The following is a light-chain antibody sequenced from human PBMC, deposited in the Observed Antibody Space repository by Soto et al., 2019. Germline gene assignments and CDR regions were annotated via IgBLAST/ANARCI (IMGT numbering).Light chain of an antibody. CDR1: QSVSSY. V-gene: IGKV3-11*01. Sequence: EIVFTQSPDTLSLSPGERATLSCRASQSVSSYLAWYQQKPGQAPRLLIYDASNRATGIPARFSGSGSGTDFTLTTSSLVPEDFAVYYCQQRSNWPPITFGQGTRLEIK. J-gene: IGKJ5*01. CDR3: QQRSNWPPIT. CDR2: DAS.